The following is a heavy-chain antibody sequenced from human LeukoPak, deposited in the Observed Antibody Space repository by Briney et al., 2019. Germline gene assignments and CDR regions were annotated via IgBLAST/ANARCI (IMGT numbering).Heavy chain of an antibody. CDR3: ARVGGGGTVVMSH. J-gene: IGHJ4*02. Sequence: GASVKVSCKASGYTFTSYYMHWVRQAPGQGLEWMGWINPNSGGTNYAQKFQGRVTMTRDTSISTAYMELSRLRSDDTAVYYCARVGGGGTVVMSHWGQGTLVTVSS. CDR2: INPNSGGT. CDR1: GYTFTSYY. D-gene: IGHD4-23*01. V-gene: IGHV1-2*02.